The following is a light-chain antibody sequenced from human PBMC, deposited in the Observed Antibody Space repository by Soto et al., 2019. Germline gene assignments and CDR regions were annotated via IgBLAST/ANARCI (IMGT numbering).Light chain of an antibody. Sequence: QSALSRPASVSGSPGQSITISCTGTSNDVGYYNYVSWYQQHPGQAPKLMISEVTTRPSGVSDRFSGSKSGNTASLTISRLQAEDEAHYYCSSYTTAYTQVFGGGTQLTVL. J-gene: IGLJ3*02. CDR3: SSYTTAYTQV. V-gene: IGLV2-14*01. CDR1: SNDVGYYNY. CDR2: EVT.